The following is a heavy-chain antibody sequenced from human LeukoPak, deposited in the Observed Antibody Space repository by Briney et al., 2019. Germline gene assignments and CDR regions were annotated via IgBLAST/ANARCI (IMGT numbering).Heavy chain of an antibody. J-gene: IGHJ3*02. CDR2: IKQDGSGK. CDR3: TRDRNPWIHAFDI. Sequence: PGGSLRLSCAASGFTFSSYWMSWVRQAPGKGLEWVANIKQDGSGKYYVDSVKGRFTISRDNSKNTLDLQMNSLRAEDTAVYYCTRDRNPWIHAFDIWGQGTMVTVSS. V-gene: IGHV3-7*01. D-gene: IGHD5-18*01. CDR1: GFTFSSYW.